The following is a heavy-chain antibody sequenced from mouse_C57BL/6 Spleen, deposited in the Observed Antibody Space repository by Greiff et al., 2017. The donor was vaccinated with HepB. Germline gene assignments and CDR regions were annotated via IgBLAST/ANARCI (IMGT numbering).Heavy chain of an antibody. V-gene: IGHV1-50*01. D-gene: IGHD1-1*01. J-gene: IGHJ1*03. CDR1: GYTFTSYW. CDR3: ARSATVVATGYFDV. CDR2: IDPSDSYT. Sequence: QVQLQQPGAELVKPGASVKLSCKASGYTFTSYWMQWVKQRPGQGLEWIGEIDPSDSYTNYNQKFKGKATLTVDTSSSIAYMQLSSLTSEDSAVYYCARSATVVATGYFDVWGTGTTVTVSS.